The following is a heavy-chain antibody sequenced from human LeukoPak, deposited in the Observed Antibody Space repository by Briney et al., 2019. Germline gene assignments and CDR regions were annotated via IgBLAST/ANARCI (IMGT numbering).Heavy chain of an antibody. J-gene: IGHJ3*02. CDR1: GGSISRNSDY. D-gene: IGHD3-10*01. V-gene: IGHV4-39*07. CDR2: IYYGGST. CDR3: ARWEVRLNAFEM. Sequence: SETLSLTCTVSGGSISRNSDYWGWIRQPPGKGLEWIGSIYYGGSTYYNPSLKSRVTISVDTSKNQFSLSLSSVTAADTAVYYCARWEVRLNAFEMWGQGTMVTVSS.